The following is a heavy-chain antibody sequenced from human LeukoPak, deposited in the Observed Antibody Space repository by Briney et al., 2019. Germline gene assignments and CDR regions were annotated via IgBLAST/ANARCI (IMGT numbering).Heavy chain of an antibody. CDR2: MNHSGSG. J-gene: IGHJ4*02. D-gene: IGHD3-10*01. CDR1: GFSFSTYW. V-gene: IGHV4-34*01. Sequence: GSLRLSCVASGFSFSTYWMSWVRQAPGKGLEWIGEMNHSGSGNYNPSLESRVTISVDTSKNQFSLKLTSVTAADTAVYYCARQITTIRGLITFDFDYWGQGTPVTVSS. CDR3: ARQITTIRGLITFDFDY.